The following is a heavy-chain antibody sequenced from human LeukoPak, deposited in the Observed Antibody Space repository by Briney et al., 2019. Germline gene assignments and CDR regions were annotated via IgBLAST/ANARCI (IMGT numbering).Heavy chain of an antibody. CDR3: AKADYGGNSGFDY. CDR1: GFTFDDYA. V-gene: IGHV3-9*01. Sequence: GGSLRLSCAASGFTFDDYAMHWVRQAPGKGLEWVSGISWNSGSIGYADSVKGLFTISRDNAKNSLYLQMNSLRAEDTALYYCAKADYGGNSGFDYWGQGTLVTVSS. D-gene: IGHD4-23*01. J-gene: IGHJ4*02. CDR2: ISWNSGSI.